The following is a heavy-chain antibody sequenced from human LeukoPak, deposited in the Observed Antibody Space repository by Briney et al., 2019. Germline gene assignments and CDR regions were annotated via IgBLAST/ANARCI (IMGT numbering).Heavy chain of an antibody. Sequence: GGSLRLSCAASGFTFSDYYMSWVRQAPGKGLEWVSAISGSGGSTYYADSVKGRFTISRDNSKNTLYLQMNSLRAEDTAVYYCSYYYDSRVGLAFDIWGQGTMVTVSS. CDR1: GFTFSDYY. V-gene: IGHV3-23*01. CDR2: ISGSGGST. D-gene: IGHD3-22*01. CDR3: SYYYDSRVGLAFDI. J-gene: IGHJ3*02.